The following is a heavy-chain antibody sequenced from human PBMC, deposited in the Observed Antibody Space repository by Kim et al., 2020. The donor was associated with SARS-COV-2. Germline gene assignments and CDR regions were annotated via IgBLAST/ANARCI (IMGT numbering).Heavy chain of an antibody. V-gene: IGHV5-51*01. CDR2: IYPGDSDT. CDR1: GYSFTSYW. Sequence: GESLKISCKGSGYSFTSYWIGWVRQMPGKGLQWMGIIYPGDSDTRYSPSFQGQVTISADKSISTAYLQWSSLKASDTAMYYCARSSVLRYFDFDYWGQGTLVTVSS. D-gene: IGHD3-9*01. J-gene: IGHJ4*02. CDR3: ARSSVLRYFDFDY.